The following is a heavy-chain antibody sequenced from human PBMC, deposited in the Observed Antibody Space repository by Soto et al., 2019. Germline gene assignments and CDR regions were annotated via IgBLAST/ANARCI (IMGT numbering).Heavy chain of an antibody. Sequence: GGSLRLSCAASGFTFSSYSMNWVRQAPGKGPEWVSSISSSSSYIYYADSVKGRFTISRDNAKNSLYLQMNSLRAEDTAVYYCARVSVAANDAFDIWGQGTMVTVSS. V-gene: IGHV3-21*01. J-gene: IGHJ3*02. CDR2: ISSSSSYI. CDR1: GFTFSSYS. D-gene: IGHD6-13*01. CDR3: ARVSVAANDAFDI.